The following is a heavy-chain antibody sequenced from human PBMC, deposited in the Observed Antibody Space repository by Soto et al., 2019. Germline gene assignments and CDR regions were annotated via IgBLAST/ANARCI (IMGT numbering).Heavy chain of an antibody. Sequence: EVQLLESGGGLVQPGGSLRLSCAASGFTFSSYAMSWVRQAPGKGLEWVSAISGSGGSTYYADSVKGRFTISRDNSKNTLYLQMNSLRAEDTAVYYCAKGGPYYDFWSGYYADYYYYGMDVWGQGTTVTVSS. D-gene: IGHD3-3*01. V-gene: IGHV3-23*01. CDR2: ISGSGGST. CDR1: GFTFSSYA. J-gene: IGHJ6*02. CDR3: AKGGPYYDFWSGYYADYYYYGMDV.